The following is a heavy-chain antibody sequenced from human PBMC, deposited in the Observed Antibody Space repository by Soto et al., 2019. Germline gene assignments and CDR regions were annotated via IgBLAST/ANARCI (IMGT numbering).Heavy chain of an antibody. Sequence: QITLKESGPALVRPTQTLTLTCSFSGFSLTTRGVAVGWIRHPPGTALEWLALIVWDDDKWYSPSLRSRLTITEDTSKNQVVLTMTNMDPVDTATYYCAHRSRGYAYYFDQWGQGTLCTVSS. CDR2: IVWDDDK. J-gene: IGHJ4*02. D-gene: IGHD5-12*01. CDR3: AHRSRGYAYYFDQ. V-gene: IGHV2-5*02. CDR1: GFSLTTRGVA.